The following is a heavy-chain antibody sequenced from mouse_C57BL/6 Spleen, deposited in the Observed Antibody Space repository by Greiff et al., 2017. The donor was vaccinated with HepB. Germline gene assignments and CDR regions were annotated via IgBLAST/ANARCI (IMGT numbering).Heavy chain of an antibody. CDR3: ARAHYYGSRGWYFDV. CDR1: GYTFTSYW. D-gene: IGHD1-1*01. V-gene: IGHV1-61*01. J-gene: IGHJ1*03. CDR2: IYPSDSET. Sequence: VQLQQSGAELVRPGSSVKLSCKASGYTFTSYWMDWVKQRPGQGLEWIGNIYPSDSETHYNQKFKDKATLTVDKSSSTAYMQLSSLTSEDSAVYYCARAHYYGSRGWYFDVWGTGTTVTVSS.